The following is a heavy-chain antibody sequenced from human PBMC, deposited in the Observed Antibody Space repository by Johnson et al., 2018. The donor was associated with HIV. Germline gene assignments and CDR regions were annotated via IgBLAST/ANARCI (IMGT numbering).Heavy chain of an antibody. V-gene: IGHV3-30*02. CDR2: IRYAGSNK. Sequence: QVQLVESGGGVVQPGGSLRLSCVVSGFTFSSYGMHWVRQAPGKGLEWVAFIRYAGSNKYYADSVKGRCTISRDNSKNTLYLQMNSLRAEDTAVYYGARDRGYSGSYLRDAFDIWGQGTMVTVSS. J-gene: IGHJ3*02. CDR1: GFTFSSYG. D-gene: IGHD1-26*01. CDR3: ARDRGYSGSYLRDAFDI.